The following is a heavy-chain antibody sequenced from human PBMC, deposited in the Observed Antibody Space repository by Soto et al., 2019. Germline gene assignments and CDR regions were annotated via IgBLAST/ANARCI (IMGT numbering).Heavy chain of an antibody. CDR3: ARGAFHNYYVDY. Sequence: EVQLVESGGDSVQPGGSLRLSCAASGFTFSTYWMHWVRQAPGEGLLWVSRIKGDESTTSSADSVKGRFTISRDNAKNTVYLHMNSLRADYTAVYYCARGAFHNYYVDYWGQGTLVTVSS. CDR1: GFTFSTYW. D-gene: IGHD3-16*01. J-gene: IGHJ4*02. V-gene: IGHV3-74*01. CDR2: IKGDESTT.